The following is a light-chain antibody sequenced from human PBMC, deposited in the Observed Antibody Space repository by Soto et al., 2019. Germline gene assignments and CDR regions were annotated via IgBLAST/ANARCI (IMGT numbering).Light chain of an antibody. CDR3: QHYQSGHPIT. V-gene: IGKV3-20*01. J-gene: IGKJ5*01. Sequence: EILLTQSPDTLSLSPGDIATLSCRAAQSVGTRLAWYQHKTGQAPRLLISGASSRATGIPDRFTGSGSETSFTLTISRLEPEDFSLYYCQHYQSGHPITFGQGTRLEIK. CDR1: QSVGTR. CDR2: GAS.